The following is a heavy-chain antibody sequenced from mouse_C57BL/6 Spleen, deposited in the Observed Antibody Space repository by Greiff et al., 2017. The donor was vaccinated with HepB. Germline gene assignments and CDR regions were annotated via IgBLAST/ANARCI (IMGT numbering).Heavy chain of an antibody. CDR2: IRSKSNNYAT. CDR3: VRQGGSSGYGAMDY. J-gene: IGHJ4*01. Sequence: GGGLVQPKGSLKLSCAASGFSFNTYAMNWVRQAPGKGLEWVARIRSKSNNYATYYADSVKDRFTISRDDSESMLYLQMNNLKTEDTAMYYSVRQGGSSGYGAMDYWGQGTSVTVSS. V-gene: IGHV10-1*01. D-gene: IGHD3-2*02. CDR1: GFSFNTYA.